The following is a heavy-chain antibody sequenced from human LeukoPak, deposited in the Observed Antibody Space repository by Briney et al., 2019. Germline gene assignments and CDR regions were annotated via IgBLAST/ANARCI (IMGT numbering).Heavy chain of an antibody. V-gene: IGHV1-69*04. CDR2: IIPILGIA. CDR3: ARDGEGVVVPAADNWFDP. CDR1: GGTFSSYA. D-gene: IGHD2-2*01. Sequence: ASVKVSCKASGGTFSSYAISWVRQAPGQGLEWMGRIIPILGIANYAQKFQGRVTITADKSTSTAYMEPSSLRSEDTAVYYCARDGEGVVVPAADNWFDPWGQGTLVTVSS. J-gene: IGHJ5*02.